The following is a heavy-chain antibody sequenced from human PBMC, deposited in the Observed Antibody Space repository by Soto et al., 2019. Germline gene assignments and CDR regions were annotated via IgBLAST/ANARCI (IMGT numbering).Heavy chain of an antibody. Sequence: QVQLVQSGAEVKKPGSSVKVSCKASGGTFSSYAISWVRQAPGQGLEWMGGIIPIFGTANYAQKFQGRVTITADKSTSTAYMERSSLRSEDTAVYYCARVGVVVPAAIGGYWYFELWVRGTLVTVSS. CDR3: ARVGVVVPAAIGGYWYFEL. CDR1: GGTFSSYA. CDR2: IIPIFGTA. V-gene: IGHV1-69*06. J-gene: IGHJ2*01. D-gene: IGHD2-2*02.